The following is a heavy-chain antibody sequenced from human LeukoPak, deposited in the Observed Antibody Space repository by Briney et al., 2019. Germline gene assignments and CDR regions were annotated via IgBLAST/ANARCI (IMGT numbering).Heavy chain of an antibody. V-gene: IGHV1-8*01. CDR1: GYTFTSYD. CDR3: ARGLFGDTAMGA. CDR2: MYPNSGNT. Sequence: ASVKVSCKASGYTFTSYDINWVRQATGQGLEWMGWMYPNSGNTGYAQKFQGRVTMTRNTSISTAYMELSSLRSEDTAVYYCARGLFGDTAMGAWGQGTLVTVSS. J-gene: IGHJ5*02. D-gene: IGHD5-18*01.